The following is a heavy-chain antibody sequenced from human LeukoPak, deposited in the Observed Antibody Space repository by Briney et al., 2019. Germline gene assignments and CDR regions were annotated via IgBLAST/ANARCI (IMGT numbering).Heavy chain of an antibody. Sequence: SSETLSLTCTVSGGSISSYYWSWIRQPPGKGLEWIGYIYYSGSTNYNPSLKSRVTISVDTSKNQFSLKLSSVTAADTAVYYGARDITMITYWGQGTLVTVSS. V-gene: IGHV4-59*01. D-gene: IGHD3-22*01. CDR3: ARDITMITY. J-gene: IGHJ4*02. CDR2: IYYSGST. CDR1: GGSISSYY.